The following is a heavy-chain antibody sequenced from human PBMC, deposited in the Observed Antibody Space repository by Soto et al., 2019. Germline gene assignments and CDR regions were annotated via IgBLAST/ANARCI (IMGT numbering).Heavy chain of an antibody. CDR3: ARDEHYYCGMDV. CDR2: IRQDGGEK. V-gene: IGHV3-7*04. J-gene: IGHJ6*02. Sequence: EVQLVESGGGLVQPGGSLRLSCAASGFTFSSYWMTWVRQAPGAGLAWVANIRQDGGEKYYVDSVKGRFTISRDNATNSLYLQMNSLRAEDSAVYYCARDEHYYCGMDVWGQGTTVTVSS. CDR1: GFTFSSYW.